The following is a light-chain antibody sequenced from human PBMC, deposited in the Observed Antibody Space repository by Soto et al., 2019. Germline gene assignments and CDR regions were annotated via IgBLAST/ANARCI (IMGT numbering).Light chain of an antibody. CDR2: KAS. Sequence: DIQMPPSPSTLSGSVGESVTITFRASQTISSWLAWYQQKPGKAPKLLIYKASTLKSGVPSRFSGSGSGTEFTLTISSLQPEEFATYDCQQYNAYYTGGQGTKVDIK. V-gene: IGKV1-5*03. J-gene: IGKJ2*01. CDR3: QQYNAYYT. CDR1: QTISSW.